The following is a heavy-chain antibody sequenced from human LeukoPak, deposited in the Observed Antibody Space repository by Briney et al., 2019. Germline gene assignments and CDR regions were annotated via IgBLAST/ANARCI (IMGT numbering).Heavy chain of an antibody. J-gene: IGHJ5*02. CDR3: ARAIPPANWFDP. Sequence: GSLRLSCAASGFTFSSYAMHWVRQAPGKGLEWVAVIWYDGSNKYYADSVKGRFTISRDNSKNTLYLQMNSLRAEDTAVYYCARAIPPANWFDPWGQGTLVTVSS. CDR2: IWYDGSNK. V-gene: IGHV3-33*08. CDR1: GFTFSSYA. D-gene: IGHD2-2*01.